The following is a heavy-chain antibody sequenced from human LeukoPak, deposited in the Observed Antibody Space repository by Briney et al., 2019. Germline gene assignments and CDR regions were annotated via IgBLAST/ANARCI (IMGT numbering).Heavy chain of an antibody. Sequence: SETLSLTCAVYGGSFSGHYWSWVRQPPGKGLEWIGEINDRGRTNYSPSLKSRVTISVDTSKNQFSLKLTSVTAADTAVYYCARGSPYPYYYYGMDVWGQGTTVTVSS. CDR3: ARGSPYPYYYYGMDV. CDR1: GGSFSGHY. J-gene: IGHJ6*02. CDR2: INDRGRT. V-gene: IGHV4-34*01.